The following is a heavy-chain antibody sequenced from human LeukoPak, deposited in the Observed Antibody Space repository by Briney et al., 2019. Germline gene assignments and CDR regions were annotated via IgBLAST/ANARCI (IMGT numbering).Heavy chain of an antibody. J-gene: IGHJ4*02. D-gene: IGHD6-19*01. CDR2: ICYSGST. Sequence: SETLSLTCTVSGGSISSSSYYWGWIRQPPGKGLEWIGSICYSGSTYYNPSLKSRVTISVDTSKNQFSLKLSSVTAADTAVYYCARLLAVAGKYYFDYWGQGTLVTVSS. CDR3: ARLLAVAGKYYFDY. CDR1: GGSISSSSYY. V-gene: IGHV4-39*01.